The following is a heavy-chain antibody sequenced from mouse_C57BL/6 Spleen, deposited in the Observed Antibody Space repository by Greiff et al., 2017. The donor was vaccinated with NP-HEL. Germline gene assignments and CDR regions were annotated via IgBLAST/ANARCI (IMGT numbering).Heavy chain of an antibody. CDR1: GYAFTNYL. J-gene: IGHJ2*01. D-gene: IGHD1-1*01. CDR2: INPGSGGT. V-gene: IGHV1-54*01. Sequence: VQLVESGAELVRPGTSVKVSCKASGYAFTNYLIEWVKQRPGQGLEWIGVINPGSGGTNYNEKFKGKATLTADKSSSTAYMQLSSLTSEDSAVYFCARGRYGADYWGQGTTLTVSS. CDR3: ARGRYGADY.